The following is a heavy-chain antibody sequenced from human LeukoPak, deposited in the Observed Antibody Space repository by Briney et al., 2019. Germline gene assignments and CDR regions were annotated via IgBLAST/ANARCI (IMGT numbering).Heavy chain of an antibody. D-gene: IGHD3-16*01. CDR1: GGSISSYY. CDR2: IYYTGSS. CDR3: ARGLRGIMAGFDF. Sequence: SETLSLTCTVSGGSISSYYWSWIRQPPGKGLEWIGYIYYTGSSNYNPSFKSRVTISVDTSENQFSLKLSSVTAADTAVYYCARGLRGIMAGFDFWGQGTLVTVSS. V-gene: IGHV4-59*01. J-gene: IGHJ4*02.